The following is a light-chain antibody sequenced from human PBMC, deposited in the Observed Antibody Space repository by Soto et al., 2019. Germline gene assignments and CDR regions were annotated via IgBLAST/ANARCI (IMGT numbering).Light chain of an antibody. CDR1: QSVSSTY. Sequence: EIVLTQSPGTLSLSTGERATLSCRASQSVSSTYLAWYQQKPGQAPRLLIYGASNRATGIPDRFSGSGSGTDFTLTISRLEPEDFAVYYCQQNGISPLTFGGGTKVDIK. CDR3: QQNGISPLT. J-gene: IGKJ4*01. CDR2: GAS. V-gene: IGKV3-20*01.